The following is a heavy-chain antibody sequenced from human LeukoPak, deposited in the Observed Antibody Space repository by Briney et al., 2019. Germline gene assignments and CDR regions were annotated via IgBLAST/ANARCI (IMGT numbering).Heavy chain of an antibody. D-gene: IGHD6-6*01. CDR2: ISGSGSST. CDR3: AGNSSSFFDY. V-gene: IGHV3-23*01. J-gene: IGHJ4*02. CDR1: GFTFSSYA. Sequence: GGSLRLSCAASGFTFSSYAMSWVRQAPGKGLEWVSAISGSGSSTYYADSVKGRFTISRDNAKNTLYLQMNSLRAEDTAVYYCAGNSSSFFDYWGQGTLVTVSS.